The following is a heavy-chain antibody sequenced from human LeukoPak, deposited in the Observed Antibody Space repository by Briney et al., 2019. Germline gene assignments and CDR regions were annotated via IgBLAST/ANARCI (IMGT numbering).Heavy chain of an antibody. CDR2: ISYDGSNK. Sequence: GGSLRLSCAASGFTFSSYAMHWVRQAPGKRLEWVAVISYDGSNKYYADSVKGRFTISRDNSKNTLYLQMNSLRAEDTAVYYCARENGGWYKDRDWYFDLWSRGTLVTVSS. J-gene: IGHJ2*01. CDR3: ARENGGWYKDRDWYFDL. D-gene: IGHD6-19*01. V-gene: IGHV3-30*04. CDR1: GFTFSSYA.